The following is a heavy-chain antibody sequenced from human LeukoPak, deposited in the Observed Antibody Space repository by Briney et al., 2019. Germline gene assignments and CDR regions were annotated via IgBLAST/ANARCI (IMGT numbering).Heavy chain of an antibody. D-gene: IGHD6-13*01. V-gene: IGHV1-69*05. J-gene: IGHJ4*02. CDR3: ASPLYSSSSDFDY. CDR1: GGTFSSYA. CDR2: IIPIFGTA. Sequence: GASVKVSCKASGGTFSSYAIIWVRQAPGQGLEWMGGIIPIFGTANYAQKFQGRVTITTDESTSTAYMELSSLRSEDTAVYYCASPLYSSSSDFDYWGQGTLVTVSS.